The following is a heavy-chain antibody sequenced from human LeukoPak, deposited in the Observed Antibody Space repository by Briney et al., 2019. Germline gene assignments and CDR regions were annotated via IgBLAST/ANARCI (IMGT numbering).Heavy chain of an antibody. D-gene: IGHD6-19*01. CDR2: ISWDGGST. Sequence: GGSLRLSCAASGFTFDDYAMHWVRQAPGKGLEWVSLISWDGGSTYYADSVMGRFTISRDNSKNSLYLQMNSLRAEDTALYYCAKDEDSSGWYVGYWGQGTLVTVSS. CDR1: GFTFDDYA. J-gene: IGHJ4*02. CDR3: AKDEDSSGWYVGY. V-gene: IGHV3-43D*03.